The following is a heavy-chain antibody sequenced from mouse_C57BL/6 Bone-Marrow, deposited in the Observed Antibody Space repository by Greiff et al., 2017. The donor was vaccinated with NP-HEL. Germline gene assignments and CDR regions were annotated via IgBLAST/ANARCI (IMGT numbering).Heavy chain of an antibody. CDR3: TRIEMRLLDY. CDR1: GYTFTSYW. V-gene: IGHV1-5*01. D-gene: IGHD2-3*01. Sequence: DVQLQESGTVLARPGASVKMSCKTSGYTFTSYWMHWVKQRPGQGLEWIGAIYPGNSDTSYNQKFKGKAKLTAVTSASTAYMALSSLTNEDSAVYYCTRIEMRLLDYWGQGTTLTVSS. CDR2: IYPGNSDT. J-gene: IGHJ2*01.